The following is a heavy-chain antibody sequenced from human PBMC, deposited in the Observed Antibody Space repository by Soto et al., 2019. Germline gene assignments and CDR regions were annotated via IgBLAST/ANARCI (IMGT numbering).Heavy chain of an antibody. Sequence: PGGSLRLSCAASGFTFSTYAMAWVRQAPGKGLEWVSGVSASGLNTDYADPVKGRFYISRDNSKNTVSLQLNSLRAEDTAVYYCAQSKVGATSNYFDYWGQGTLVTVSS. V-gene: IGHV3-23*01. CDR3: AQSKVGATSNYFDY. J-gene: IGHJ4*02. D-gene: IGHD1-26*01. CDR2: VSASGLNT. CDR1: GFTFSTYA.